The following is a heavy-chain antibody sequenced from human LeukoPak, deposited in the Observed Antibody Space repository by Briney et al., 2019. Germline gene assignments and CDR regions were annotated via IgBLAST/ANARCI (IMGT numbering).Heavy chain of an antibody. V-gene: IGHV3-11*04. CDR3: ARARYSGSYLFDY. CDR1: GFTFSDYY. Sequence: GGSLRLSCAASGFTFSDYYMTWMRQAPGTGLEWVSYIGSSGSTIYYADSVKGRFTISRDNAKNSLYLQMNSLRAEDTAVYYCARARYSGSYLFDYWGQGTLVTVSS. D-gene: IGHD1-26*01. J-gene: IGHJ4*02. CDR2: IGSSGSTI.